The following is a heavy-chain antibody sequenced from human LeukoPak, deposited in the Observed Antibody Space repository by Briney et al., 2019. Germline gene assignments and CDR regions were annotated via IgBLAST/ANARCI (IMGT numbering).Heavy chain of an antibody. V-gene: IGHV3-30*02. CDR3: AKDGLRFLEWPPDYYYYMDV. J-gene: IGHJ6*03. D-gene: IGHD3-3*01. CDR2: IWYGGSNK. Sequence: GGSLRLSCAASGFTFSSYGMHWVRQAPGKGLEWVAVIWYGGSNKYYADSVKGRFTISRDNSKNTLYLQMNSLRAEDTAVYYCAKDGLRFLEWPPDYYYYMDVWGKGTTVTVSS. CDR1: GFTFSSYG.